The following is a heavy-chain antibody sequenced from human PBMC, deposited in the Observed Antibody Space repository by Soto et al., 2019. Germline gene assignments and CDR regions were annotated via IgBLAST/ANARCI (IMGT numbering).Heavy chain of an antibody. CDR2: IYHSGST. V-gene: IGHV4-30-2*01. CDR3: ARARDSGSYYFDY. D-gene: IGHD1-26*01. J-gene: IGHJ4*02. CDR1: GGSISSGGYS. Sequence: SETLSLTCAVSGGSISSGGYSWSWVRQPPGKGLEWIGYIYHSGSTYYNPSLKSRVTISVDRSKNQFPLKLSSVTAADTAVYYYARARDSGSYYFDYWGQGTLVTVSS.